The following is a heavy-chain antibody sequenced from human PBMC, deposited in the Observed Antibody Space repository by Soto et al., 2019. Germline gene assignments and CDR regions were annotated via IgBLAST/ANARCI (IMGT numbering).Heavy chain of an antibody. Sequence: ETLSLTCAVYVGSFSGYYWSWIRQPPGKGLEWIGEINHSGSTNYNPSLKSRVTISVDTSKNQFSLKLSSVTAADTAVYYCAREMSDGDLVGYWGQGTLVTVSS. J-gene: IGHJ4*02. V-gene: IGHV4-34*01. CDR2: INHSGST. D-gene: IGHD4-17*01. CDR3: AREMSDGDLVGY. CDR1: VGSFSGYY.